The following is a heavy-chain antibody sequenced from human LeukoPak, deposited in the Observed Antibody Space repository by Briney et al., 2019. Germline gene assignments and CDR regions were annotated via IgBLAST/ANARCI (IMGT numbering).Heavy chain of an antibody. CDR1: GFTFDDYA. CDR3: AKDMVLRYFDWLSIDY. J-gene: IGHJ4*02. CDR2: ISWNSGSI. V-gene: IGHV3-9*01. D-gene: IGHD3-9*01. Sequence: PGGSLRLSCAASGFTFDDYAMHWVRQAPGKGLEWVSGISWNSGSIGYADSVKGRITISRDNAKNSLYLQMNSLRAEDTALYYCAKDMVLRYFDWLSIDYWGQGTLVTVSS.